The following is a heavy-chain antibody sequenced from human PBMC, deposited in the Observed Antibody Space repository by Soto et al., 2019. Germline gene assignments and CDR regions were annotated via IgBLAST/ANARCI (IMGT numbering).Heavy chain of an antibody. CDR2: IKGDGSST. CDR3: ARGIRNYYGVDV. V-gene: IGHV3-74*01. J-gene: IGHJ6*02. CDR1: GFTFSTYW. Sequence: EVQLVESGGGLVQPGGSLRLSCAASGFTFSTYWMHWVRQAPGTGLEWVSRIKGDGSSTSYADSVKGRFTISRDNAEDTLYLQMTRLGAEDTAVYWCARGIRNYYGVDVWGQGTTVTVSS.